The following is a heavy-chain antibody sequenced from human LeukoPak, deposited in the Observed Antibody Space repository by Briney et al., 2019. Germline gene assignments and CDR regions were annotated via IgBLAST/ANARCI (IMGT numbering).Heavy chain of an antibody. CDR1: GFTFSSYS. Sequence: GGSLRLSCAASGFTFSSYSMNWVRQAPGKGLEWVSSISSSSSYIYYADSVKGRFTISRDNAKNSLYLQMNSLRAEDTAVYYCARDRGNYVIEAFDIWGQGTMVTVSS. CDR3: ARDRGNYVIEAFDI. V-gene: IGHV3-21*01. CDR2: ISSSSSYI. D-gene: IGHD4-11*01. J-gene: IGHJ3*02.